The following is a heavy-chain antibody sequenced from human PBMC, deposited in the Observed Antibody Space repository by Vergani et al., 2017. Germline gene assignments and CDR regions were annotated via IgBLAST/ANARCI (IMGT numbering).Heavy chain of an antibody. J-gene: IGHJ6*02. CDR1: GYSFTSYW. D-gene: IGHD1-14*01. V-gene: IGHV5-10-1*01. CDR2: IDPSDSYT. CDR3: ARQFGMDHYYYYGMDV. Sequence: EVQLVPSGAEVKKPGESLRISCKGSGYSFTSYWISWVRQMPGKGLEWMGRIDPSDSYTNYSPSFQGHVTISADKSISTAYLQWSSLKASDTAMYYCARQFGMDHYYYYGMDVWGQGTTVTVSS.